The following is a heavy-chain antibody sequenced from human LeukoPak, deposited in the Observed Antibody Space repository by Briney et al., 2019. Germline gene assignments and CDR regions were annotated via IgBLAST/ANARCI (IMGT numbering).Heavy chain of an antibody. D-gene: IGHD6-13*01. CDR3: AVAKPPSRYSSSCISGCGDAFDI. V-gene: IGHV3-9*01. Sequence: PGGSLRLSCAASGFTFDYYAMHWVRQAPGKGLEWVSGINWNSGNLGYADSVKGRFTISRDNAKNSLYLQMNSLRAEDTAVYYCAVAKPPSRYSSSCISGCGDAFDIWGQGTMVTVSS. CDR1: GFTFDYYA. CDR2: INWNSGNL. J-gene: IGHJ3*02.